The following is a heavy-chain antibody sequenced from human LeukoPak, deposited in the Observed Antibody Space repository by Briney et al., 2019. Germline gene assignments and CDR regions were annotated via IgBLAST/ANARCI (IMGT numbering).Heavy chain of an antibody. CDR2: INTDGSIT. V-gene: IGHV3-74*01. D-gene: IGHD1-14*01. CDR1: GFTFSRHW. Sequence: GGSLRLSCAASGFTFSRHWMHWVRQGPEKGLVWVSHINTDGSITRYADSVKGRFTISRDNAKNTLYLQMNSLRGEDTAVYYCTRDRSRAEDDWGQGTLVTVSS. J-gene: IGHJ4*02. CDR3: TRDRSRAEDD.